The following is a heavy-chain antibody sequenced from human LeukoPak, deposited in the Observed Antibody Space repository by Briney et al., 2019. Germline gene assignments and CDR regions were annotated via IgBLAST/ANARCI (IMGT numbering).Heavy chain of an antibody. CDR2: IYYGGST. J-gene: IGHJ4*02. Sequence: PSETLSLTCTVSGASISSSDYYGGWIRQPPGKGLEWIGTIYYGGSTYYNPSLESRVTISVDTSMNQFSLRLSSVTAADTAVCYCANIVNSNAWRWGGQGTLVTVSS. CDR3: ANIVNSNAWRW. D-gene: IGHD2-21*01. CDR1: GASISSSDYY. V-gene: IGHV4-39*01.